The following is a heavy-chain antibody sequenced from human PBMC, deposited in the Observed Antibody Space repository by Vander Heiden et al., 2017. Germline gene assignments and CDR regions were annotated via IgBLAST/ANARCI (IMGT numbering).Heavy chain of an antibody. V-gene: IGHV3-72*01. CDR3: GRGTGTTLWY. Sequence: EVQLVESGGGLVQPGGSLRLSYAASGFTFSDHYIDWVRQAPGKGLEWVGRTRNKANSYSTEYAASVRGRFTISRDDSKNLVYLQMNSLKTEDTAVYYCGRGTGTTLWYWGQGTLVTVSS. D-gene: IGHD1-7*01. J-gene: IGHJ4*02. CDR2: TRNKANSYST. CDR1: GFTFSDHY.